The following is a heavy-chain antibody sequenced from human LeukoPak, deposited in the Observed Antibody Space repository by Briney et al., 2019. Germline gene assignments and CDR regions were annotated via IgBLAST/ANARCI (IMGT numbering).Heavy chain of an antibody. CDR1: GGSFSGYY. J-gene: IGHJ4*02. CDR2: INHSGST. CDR3: ARDREDY. Sequence: SETLSLTCAVYGGSFSGYYWSWIRQPPGKGLEWIEEINHSGSTNYNPSLKGRVTISVDTSKNQFSLKLSSVTAADTAVYYCARDREDYWGQGTLVTVSS. D-gene: IGHD5-24*01. V-gene: IGHV4-34*01.